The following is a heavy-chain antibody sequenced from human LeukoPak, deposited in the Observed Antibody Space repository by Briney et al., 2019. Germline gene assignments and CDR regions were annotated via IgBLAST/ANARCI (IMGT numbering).Heavy chain of an antibody. CDR1: GYTFTGYY. D-gene: IGHD3-10*01. CDR2: INPNSGGT. Sequence: APVKVSCKASGYTFTGYYMHWVRQAPGQGLEWMGWINPNSGGTNYAQKFQGRVTMTRDTSISTAYMELSRLRSDDTAVYYCAMGTGRFGKPFDYWGQGTLVTVSS. J-gene: IGHJ4*02. V-gene: IGHV1-2*02. CDR3: AMGTGRFGKPFDY.